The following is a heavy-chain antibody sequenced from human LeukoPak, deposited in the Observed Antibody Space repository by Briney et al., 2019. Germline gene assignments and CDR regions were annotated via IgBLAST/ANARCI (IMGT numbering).Heavy chain of an antibody. CDR1: GYTFTSYG. CDR3: ARDEYCSGGSCYVPWSDP. D-gene: IGHD2-15*01. V-gene: IGHV1-18*01. CDR2: ISAYNGNT. Sequence: GASVKVSCKASGYTFTSYGISWVRQAPGQGLEWMGWISAYNGNTNYAQKLQGRVTMTTDTSTSTAYMELRSLRSDDTAVYYCARDEYCSGGSCYVPWSDPWGQGTLVTVSS. J-gene: IGHJ5*02.